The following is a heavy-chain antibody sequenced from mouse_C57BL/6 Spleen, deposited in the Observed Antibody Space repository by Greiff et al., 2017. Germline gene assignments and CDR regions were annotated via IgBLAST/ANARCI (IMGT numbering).Heavy chain of an antibody. D-gene: IGHD2-4*01. CDR1: GFSLTSYG. CDR3: ARNYDYTGGYDAMDY. CDR2: IWSGGST. V-gene: IGHV2-2*01. Sequence: QVQLKESGPGLVQPSQSLSITCTVSGFSLTSYGVHWVRQSPGKGLEWLGVIWSGGSTDYNAAFISRLSISKDNSKSQVFFKMNSLQADDTAIYYCARNYDYTGGYDAMDYWGQGTSVTVSS. J-gene: IGHJ4*01.